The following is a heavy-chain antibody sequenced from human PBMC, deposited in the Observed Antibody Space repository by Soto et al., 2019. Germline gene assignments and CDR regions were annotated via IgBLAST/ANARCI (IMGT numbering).Heavy chain of an antibody. Sequence: EVQMLESGGGLVQPGGSLRLSCAASGFTFSSYALTWVRQVPGKGLEWVSSITGNGDYARYIDSVKGRFTITRDNAKNTLFLQLTSRRADDTAIYYWGQDPNCDYWGAFDFWGQWTMVTVSS. V-gene: IGHV3-23*01. CDR1: GFTFSSYA. D-gene: IGHD4-17*01. CDR3: GQDPNCDYWGAFDF. J-gene: IGHJ3*01. CDR2: ITGNGDYA.